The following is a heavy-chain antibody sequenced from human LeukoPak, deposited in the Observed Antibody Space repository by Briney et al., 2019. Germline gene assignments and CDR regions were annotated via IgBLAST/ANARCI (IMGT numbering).Heavy chain of an antibody. CDR1: GVTVSSNH. CDR2: IYSGGGT. J-gene: IGHJ4*02. Sequence: GGSLRLSCAGSGVTVSSNHMSWVRHAPGKGLEWVSAIYSGGGTYYAVSVKGRLTLYRDISKNTLYLQMNSRRAEDTAVYYCVRDASWGQGTLVTVSS. CDR3: VRDAS. V-gene: IGHV3-66*01.